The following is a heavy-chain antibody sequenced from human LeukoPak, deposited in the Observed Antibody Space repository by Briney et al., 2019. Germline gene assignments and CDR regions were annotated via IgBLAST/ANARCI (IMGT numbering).Heavy chain of an antibody. CDR3: AKSVDYGSGSYCSDY. CDR2: INWNGGSR. CDR1: KFTFNNYG. V-gene: IGHV3-20*04. J-gene: IGHJ4*02. D-gene: IGHD3-10*01. Sequence: GGSLRLSCAASKFTFNNYGMSWVRQAPGKGLEWVSGINWNGGSRGYADSVKGRFTISRDNSKNTLYLQMNSLRAEDTAVYYCAKSVDYGSGSYCSDYWGQGTLVTVSS.